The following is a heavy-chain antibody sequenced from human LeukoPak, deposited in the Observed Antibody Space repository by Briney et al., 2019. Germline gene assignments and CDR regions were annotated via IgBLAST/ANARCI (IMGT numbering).Heavy chain of an antibody. V-gene: IGHV1-18*01. CDR2: ISAYNGNT. CDR1: GYTFTSYG. Sequence: GASVKVSCKASGYTFTSYGISWVRQAPGQGLEWMGWISAYNGNTNYAQKLQGRVTMTTDTSTSTAYMELRSLRSDDTAVYYCARGYCSGGSCYTPALFDYWGQGTLVTVSS. D-gene: IGHD2-15*01. CDR3: ARGYCSGGSCYTPALFDY. J-gene: IGHJ4*02.